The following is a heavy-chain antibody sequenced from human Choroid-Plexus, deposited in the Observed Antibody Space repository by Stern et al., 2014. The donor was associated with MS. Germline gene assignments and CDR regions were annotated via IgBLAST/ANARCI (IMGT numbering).Heavy chain of an antibody. CDR3: AKDRQYLTYFFDH. D-gene: IGHD2/OR15-2a*01. V-gene: IGHV3-30*18. CDR1: GFTFGSCA. Sequence: QVQLGKSGGGVVQPGRPLRLSCVASGFTFGSCAMHWVRQAPGKGLEWVGGVSHDGSYKYYADSVKGRFTISRDNSQNTLYMQMSSLRPEDTAVYYCAKDRQYLTYFFDHWGQGSLVTVSS. J-gene: IGHJ5*02. CDR2: VSHDGSYK.